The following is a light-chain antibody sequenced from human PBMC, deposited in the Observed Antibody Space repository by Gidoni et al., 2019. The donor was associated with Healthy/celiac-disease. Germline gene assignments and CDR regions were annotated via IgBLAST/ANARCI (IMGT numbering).Light chain of an antibody. CDR3: QQRSNWPPT. Sequence: EIVLTQSPATLSLSPGERATLSCRASQSVSSDLAWYQQKPGQAPRLLIYDASNRATGIPARFSGSGSGTDFTLTISSLEPEDFAVYYCQQRSNWPPTFGGXTKVEIK. CDR1: QSVSSD. V-gene: IGKV3-11*01. CDR2: DAS. J-gene: IGKJ4*01.